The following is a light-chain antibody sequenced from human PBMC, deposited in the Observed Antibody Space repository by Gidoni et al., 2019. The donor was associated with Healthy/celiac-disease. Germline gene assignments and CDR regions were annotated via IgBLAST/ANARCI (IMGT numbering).Light chain of an antibody. V-gene: IGKV1D-8*01. J-gene: IGKJ3*01. CDR2: AAS. Sequence: WMNQSPSLLSASTGDRVTISYRMSQGNSSYLAWYQQKPGKAPELLIYAASTLQSGVPSRFSGSESGTDFTLTISCLQSEDFATYYCQQYYSFPLFTFGPGTKVDIK. CDR3: QQYYSFPLFT. CDR1: QGNSSY.